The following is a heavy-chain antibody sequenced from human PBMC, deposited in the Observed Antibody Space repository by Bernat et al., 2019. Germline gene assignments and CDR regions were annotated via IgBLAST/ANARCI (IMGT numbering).Heavy chain of an antibody. CDR1: GFTFSRYE. Sequence: EVQLVESGGGLVQPGGSLRLSCAASGFTFSRYEMNCVRQAPGKGLEWVSYISSSGSTIYYADSVKGRFTISRDNAKNSLYLQMNSLRAEDTAVYYCARVEYSSSWYASDYWGQGTLVTVSS. CDR2: ISSSGSTI. V-gene: IGHV3-48*03. J-gene: IGHJ4*02. CDR3: ARVEYSSSWYASDY. D-gene: IGHD6-13*01.